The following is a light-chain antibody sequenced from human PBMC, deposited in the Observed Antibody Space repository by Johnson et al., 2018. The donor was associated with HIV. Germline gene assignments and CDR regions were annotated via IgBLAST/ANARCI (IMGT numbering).Light chain of an antibody. CDR3: GTWYRSLSVYV. V-gene: IGLV1-51*01. Sequence: QSVLTQPPSVSAAPGQKVTISCSGTSSNVGNNYVSWYQQLPGTAPKLLIYDNDKRPSGIPDRFSGSKSGTSATLGITGLQTGDEADYYCGTWYRSLSVYVFGTGTKVTVL. J-gene: IGLJ1*01. CDR2: DND. CDR1: SSNVGNNY.